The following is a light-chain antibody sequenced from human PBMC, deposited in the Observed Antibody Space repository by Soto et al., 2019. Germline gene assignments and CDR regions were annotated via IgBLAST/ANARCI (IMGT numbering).Light chain of an antibody. CDR1: QSVSSS. Sequence: EMVMTQSPATLSVSPGERATLSCRASQSVSSSLAWYQQKPGQAPRLLIYGAATRATGIPDRLSGSGSGTEFTLTLSGLQSEDFAVYYCQQYSNWPHTFGEGTKLEIK. J-gene: IGKJ2*01. V-gene: IGKV3-15*01. CDR2: GAA. CDR3: QQYSNWPHT.